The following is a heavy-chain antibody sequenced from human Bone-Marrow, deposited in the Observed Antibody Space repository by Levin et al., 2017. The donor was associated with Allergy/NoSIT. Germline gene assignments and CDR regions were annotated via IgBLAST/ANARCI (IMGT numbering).Heavy chain of an antibody. CDR3: AREWAIVWGTITHSGGLDV. J-gene: IGHJ6*02. D-gene: IGHD2-21*01. V-gene: IGHV3-11*01. CDR2: ISGGGSII. Sequence: KGLEWVSHISGGGSIIYYADSVKGRFTISRDNSKNSLYLQMNSLRGEDTAVYYCAREWAIVWGTITHSGGLDVWGQGTTVTVSS.